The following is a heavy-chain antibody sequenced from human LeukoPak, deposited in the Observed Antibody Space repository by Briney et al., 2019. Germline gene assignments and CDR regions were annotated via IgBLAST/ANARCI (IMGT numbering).Heavy chain of an antibody. CDR1: GGSISSDSYY. D-gene: IGHD2-21*02. CDR3: TRDIGDFVSDF. Sequence: SETLSLTCTVSGGSISSDSYYWSWIRQPPGKGLEWIGDMYYSGSTYYNPSLKSRVTISVDTSKNQFSLKLSSVIVADTAVYYCTRDIGDFVSDFWGQGTLVTVSS. V-gene: IGHV4-39*02. CDR2: MYYSGST. J-gene: IGHJ4*02.